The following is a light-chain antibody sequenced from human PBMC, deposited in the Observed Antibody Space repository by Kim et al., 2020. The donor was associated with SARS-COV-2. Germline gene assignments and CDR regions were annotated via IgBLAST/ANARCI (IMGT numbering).Light chain of an antibody. J-gene: IGLJ3*02. CDR3: GTWDSSLSAGV. V-gene: IGLV1-51*01. Sequence: GQEVTISCSGSSSNIRNNYVSWYQQLPGTAPKLLIYDNKKRPSGIPDRFSGSKSGTSATLGITGLQTGDEADYYCGTWDSSLSAGVFGGGTQLTVL. CDR1: SSNIRNNY. CDR2: DNK.